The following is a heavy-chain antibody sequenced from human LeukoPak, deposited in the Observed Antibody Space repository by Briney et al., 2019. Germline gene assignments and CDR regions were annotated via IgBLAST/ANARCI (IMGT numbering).Heavy chain of an antibody. CDR2: IDQDGSVR. J-gene: IGHJ4*02. CDR1: GFTFSSFW. D-gene: IGHD6-13*01. CDR3: ARDPGSSSFDY. V-gene: IGHV3-7*01. Sequence: PGGSLRLSCVASGFTFSSFWMSWGRQAPGTGLEFVANIDQDGSVRNYVDSVKGRFIISRDNAKNSLYLQMDSLRAEDTAVYFCARDPGSSSFDYWGLGTPVTVSS.